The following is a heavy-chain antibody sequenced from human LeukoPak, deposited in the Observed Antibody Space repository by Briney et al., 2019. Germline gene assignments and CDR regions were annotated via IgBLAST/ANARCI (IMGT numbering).Heavy chain of an antibody. Sequence: GESLKISCKGSGYSFTTYWIGWVRQMPGKRLEWMGLIYPGNSDTRYSPSFQGQVTFSADKSIDTAYLQWNSLQASDTAIYYCARNGAAGTPNRFFNWFDPWGQGTLVTVSS. CDR1: GYSFTTYW. D-gene: IGHD6-13*01. V-gene: IGHV5-51*01. J-gene: IGHJ5*02. CDR3: ARNGAAGTPNRFFNWFDP. CDR2: IYPGNSDT.